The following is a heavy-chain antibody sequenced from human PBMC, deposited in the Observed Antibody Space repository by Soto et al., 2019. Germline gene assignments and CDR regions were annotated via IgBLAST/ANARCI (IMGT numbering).Heavy chain of an antibody. D-gene: IGHD2-2*01. CDR2: INHSGST. CDR3: ARSRFCTTTSRPRYFCDL. Sequence: SETMSLTCTVYGGSLSAYYWSWIRQPPGKGLEWIGEINHSGSTNYNPSLKSRVTISVDTSKNQFSLKVSSVTAAATAVYYCARSRFCTTTSRPRYFCDLCGQGARVTVSS. J-gene: IGHJ5*02. V-gene: IGHV4-34*01. CDR1: GGSLSAYY.